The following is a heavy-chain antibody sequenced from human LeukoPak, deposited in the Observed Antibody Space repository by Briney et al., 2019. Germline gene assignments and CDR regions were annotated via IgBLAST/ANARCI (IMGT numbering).Heavy chain of an antibody. CDR2: IYYSGST. D-gene: IGHD1-14*01. V-gene: IGHV4-59*01. CDR1: GGTIRSYY. CDR3: ARDLGGNPWYFDY. J-gene: IGHJ4*02. Sequence: SETLSLTCTVSGGTIRSYYWSWIRQPPGKGLEWIGNIYYSGSTNVHPSLKSRVTISVDTSKNQLSLDLSSVTTADTAVYYCARDLGGNPWYFDYWGQGILVTVSS.